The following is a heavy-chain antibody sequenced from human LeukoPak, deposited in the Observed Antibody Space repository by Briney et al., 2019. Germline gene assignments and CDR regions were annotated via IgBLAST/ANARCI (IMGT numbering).Heavy chain of an antibody. CDR1: GFTLSDQY. CDR3: TRDGGIRGNTAFDI. Sequence: GGSLRLSCAASGFTLSDQYMDWVRQAPGKGLEWLGRSRNKANSHTTEYAASVKGRFTISRDDSGNLLYLQMNSLKMEDTAVYFCTRDGGIRGNTAFDIWGQGTEVTVSS. CDR2: SRNKANSHTT. V-gene: IGHV3-72*01. D-gene: IGHD3-16*01. J-gene: IGHJ3*02.